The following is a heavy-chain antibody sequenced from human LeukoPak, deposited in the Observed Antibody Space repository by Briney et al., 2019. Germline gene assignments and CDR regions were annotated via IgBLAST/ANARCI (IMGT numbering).Heavy chain of an antibody. D-gene: IGHD2-15*01. CDR1: GFTFSTYS. J-gene: IGHJ4*02. Sequence: GGSLRLSCAASGFTFSTYSLNWVHQAPGKGLEWVSSISSSNSFIYYADSVKGRFTISRDNAKNSLYLQMNSLRAEDTAVYYCARDLWGYCSGGSCYYFDYWGQGTLVTVSS. CDR2: ISSSNSFI. V-gene: IGHV3-21*04. CDR3: ARDLWGYCSGGSCYYFDY.